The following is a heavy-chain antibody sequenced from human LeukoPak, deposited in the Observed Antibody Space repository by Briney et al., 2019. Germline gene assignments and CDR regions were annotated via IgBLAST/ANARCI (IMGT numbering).Heavy chain of an antibody. D-gene: IGHD4-17*01. Sequence: GGSLRLSCAASGFTFSSYGMHWVCQAPGKGLEWVAVIWYDGSNKYYADSVKGRFTISRDNSKNTLYLQMNSLRAEDTAVYYCARAYYGDYFLDYWGQGTLVTVSS. CDR1: GFTFSSYG. V-gene: IGHV3-33*01. CDR2: IWYDGSNK. J-gene: IGHJ4*02. CDR3: ARAYYGDYFLDY.